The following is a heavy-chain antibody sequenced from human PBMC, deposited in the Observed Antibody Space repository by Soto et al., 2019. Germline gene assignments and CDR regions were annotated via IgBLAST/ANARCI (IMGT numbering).Heavy chain of an antibody. CDR2: FYYSGST. Sequence: PSETLSLTCTVSGGSISSYYWSWIRQPPGKGLEWIGYFYYSGSTNYNPSLKSRVTISVDTSKNQFSLKLSSVTAADTAVYYCARHEEGDIVVVPAAMSKYYYYMDVWGKGTTVTVSS. CDR3: ARHEEGDIVVVPAAMSKYYYYMDV. J-gene: IGHJ6*03. CDR1: GGSISSYY. V-gene: IGHV4-59*08. D-gene: IGHD2-2*01.